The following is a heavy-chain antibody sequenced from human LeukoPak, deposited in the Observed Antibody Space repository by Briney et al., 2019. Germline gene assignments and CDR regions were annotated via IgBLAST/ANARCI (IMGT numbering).Heavy chain of an antibody. V-gene: IGHV4-39*01. CDR3: ARSYKGYDFWSGYFYSDY. D-gene: IGHD3-3*01. CDR1: GGSISSSSYY. J-gene: IGHJ4*02. Sequence: SETLSLTCTVSGGSISSSSYYWGWIRQPPGKGLEWIGSIYYSGSTYYNPSLKSRVTISVDTSKNQFSLKLSSVTAADTAVYYCARSYKGYDFWSGYFYSDYWGQGTLVTVSS. CDR2: IYYSGST.